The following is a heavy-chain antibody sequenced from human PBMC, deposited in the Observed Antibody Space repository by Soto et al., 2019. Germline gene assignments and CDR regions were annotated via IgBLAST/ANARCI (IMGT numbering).Heavy chain of an antibody. V-gene: IGHV4-59*08. CDR3: ARHERRIVRGVTYYFGMDV. CDR1: SGSISTYY. D-gene: IGHD3-10*01. CDR2: IYYGGST. Sequence: SETLSLTCTVSSGSISTYYWSWIRQSPGKGLEWIGYIYYGGSTNYNPSLKSRVTISVVTPRNQFSLKLSSVTAADTAVFYCARHERRIVRGVTYYFGMDVWGQGTTVTVSS. J-gene: IGHJ6*02.